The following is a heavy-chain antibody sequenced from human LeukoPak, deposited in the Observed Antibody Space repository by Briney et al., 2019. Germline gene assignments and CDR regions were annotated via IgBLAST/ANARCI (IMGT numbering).Heavy chain of an antibody. CDR3: VRTPWH. CDR2: IYHSGST. V-gene: IGHV4-38-2*01. Sequence: PSETLSLTCAVSGYSISSGYYWGWIRQPPGKGLEWIGSIYHSGSTYYNPSLKSRVTISVDTSKNQFSLKLSSVTAADTAVYYCVRTPWHWGQGTLVTVSS. CDR1: GYSISSGYY. J-gene: IGHJ1*01.